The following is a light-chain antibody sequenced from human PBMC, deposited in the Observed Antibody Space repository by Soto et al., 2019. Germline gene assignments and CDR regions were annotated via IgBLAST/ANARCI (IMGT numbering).Light chain of an antibody. J-gene: IGKJ5*01. CDR1: QSVSSN. CDR3: QQYNRWPPIT. Sequence: EIVLTQSPATLSSSPGERATLSCRASQSVSSNLAWYQQKAGQAPRLLIYGASTRATGIPSRFSGSGSGTDFTLTISSLQSEDFGVYYCQQYNRWPPITFGQGTRLEIK. V-gene: IGKV3-15*01. CDR2: GAS.